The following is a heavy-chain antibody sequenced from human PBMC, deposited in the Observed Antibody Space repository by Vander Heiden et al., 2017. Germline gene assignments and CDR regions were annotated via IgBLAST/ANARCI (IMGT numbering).Heavy chain of an antibody. V-gene: IGHV3-23*01. Sequence: EVQLLDSGGGLVQPGGSLRLPCVGSGFIFSTDAMSWVRQVPGKGLEWVSAISGRGESTYYADSGKGRFNISRDNSKNTLYLQMNSLRVDDTAIYYCAKELLGRYLEWAIDEWGQGTQVTVSS. CDR1: GFIFSTDA. J-gene: IGHJ4*02. CDR3: AKELLGRYLEWAIDE. D-gene: IGHD3-3*01. CDR2: ISGRGEST.